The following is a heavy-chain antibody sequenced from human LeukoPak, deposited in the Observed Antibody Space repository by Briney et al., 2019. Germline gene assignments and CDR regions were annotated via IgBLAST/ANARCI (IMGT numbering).Heavy chain of an antibody. V-gene: IGHV4-61*02. J-gene: IGHJ4*02. D-gene: IGHD3-3*01. CDR2: IYTSGST. Sequence: SETLSLTCTVSGGSISSGSYYWSWIRQPAGKGLEWIGRIYTSGSTNYNPSLKSRVTISVDTSKNQFSLKLSSVTAADTAVYYCARESTIRSADYWGQGTLVTVSS. CDR3: ARESTIRSADY. CDR1: GGSISSGSYY.